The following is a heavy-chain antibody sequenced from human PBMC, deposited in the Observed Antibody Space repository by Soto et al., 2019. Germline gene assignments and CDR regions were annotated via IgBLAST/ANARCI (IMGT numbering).Heavy chain of an antibody. Sequence: ASVKVSCKASGYKFINHYIHWVRQAPGVGLEWMGIITPNGGGTDYAQKFQGRVTMTTDTYASTVHMELSSLRSEDTAVYFCARDSSASATSYSFDYWGQGTLVTVSS. CDR1: GYKFINHY. D-gene: IGHD3-10*01. J-gene: IGHJ4*02. CDR2: ITPNGGGT. V-gene: IGHV1-46*01. CDR3: ARDSSASATSYSFDY.